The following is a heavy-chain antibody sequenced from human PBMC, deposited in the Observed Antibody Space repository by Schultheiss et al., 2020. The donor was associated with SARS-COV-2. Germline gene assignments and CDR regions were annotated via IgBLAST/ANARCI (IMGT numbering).Heavy chain of an antibody. J-gene: IGHJ4*02. Sequence: GGSLRLSCAASGFTFSSYAMSWVRQAPGKGLEWVSAISGSGGSTYYADSVKGRFTISRDNSKNTLYLQMNSLRAEDTAVYYCARGDDYNWNYALDYWGQGTLVTVSS. CDR3: ARGDDYNWNYALDY. V-gene: IGHV3-23*01. D-gene: IGHD1-7*01. CDR1: GFTFSSYA. CDR2: ISGSGGST.